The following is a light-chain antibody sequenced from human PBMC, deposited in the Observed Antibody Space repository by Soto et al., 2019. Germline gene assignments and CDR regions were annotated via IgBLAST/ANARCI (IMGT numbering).Light chain of an antibody. Sequence: QSALTQPASVSASPGQSITISCTGTSSDVGVYDSVSWYQQHPGKTPKLMIHDVSNRPSGVSNRFSGSKSGNTASLTISGLQAEDEADYYCSSYTASNTLVFGGGTELTVL. CDR2: DVS. V-gene: IGLV2-14*01. CDR1: SSDVGVYDS. CDR3: SSYTASNTLV. J-gene: IGLJ2*01.